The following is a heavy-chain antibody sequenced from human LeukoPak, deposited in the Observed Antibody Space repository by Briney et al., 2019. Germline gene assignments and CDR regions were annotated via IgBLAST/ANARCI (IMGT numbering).Heavy chain of an antibody. D-gene: IGHD2-2*01. CDR2: IKGDGIST. CDR3: ARGLPATLLDY. V-gene: IGHV3-74*01. Sequence: GGSLRLSCAASGFDFSSNWMHWVRHAPGQGLVWVSRIKGDGISTNYADSVKGRFTISRDIAKNTLYLQMNSLRAEDTGVYYCARGLPATLLDYWGQGTLVTVSS. CDR1: GFDFSSNW. J-gene: IGHJ4*02.